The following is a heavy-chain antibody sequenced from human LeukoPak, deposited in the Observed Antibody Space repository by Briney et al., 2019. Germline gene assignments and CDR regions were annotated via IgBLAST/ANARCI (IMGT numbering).Heavy chain of an antibody. CDR2: ISVYNGNT. D-gene: IGHD3-16*02. CDR3: ARVSYDYVWGSYRTDYYYGMDV. Sequence: ASVKVSCKASGYTFTSYGISWVRQAPGQGLEWMGWISVYNGNTNYAQKLQGRVTMTTDTSTSTAYMELRSLRSDDTAVYYCARVSYDYVWGSYRTDYYYGMDVWGQGTTVTVSS. V-gene: IGHV1-18*01. J-gene: IGHJ6*02. CDR1: GYTFTSYG.